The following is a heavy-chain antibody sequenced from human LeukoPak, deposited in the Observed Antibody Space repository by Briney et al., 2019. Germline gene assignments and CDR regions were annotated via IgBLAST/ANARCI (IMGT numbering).Heavy chain of an antibody. CDR2: IYSGGST. CDR1: GFTVSSNY. Sequence: GGSLRLSCAASGFTVSSNYMSWVRQAPGKGLEWVSVIYSGGSTYYADSVKGRFTISRDNSKNTLYLQMNSLRAEDTAEYYCAREYYYDSSGYYWDYWGQGTLVTVSS. D-gene: IGHD3-22*01. V-gene: IGHV3-53*01. J-gene: IGHJ4*02. CDR3: AREYYYDSSGYYWDY.